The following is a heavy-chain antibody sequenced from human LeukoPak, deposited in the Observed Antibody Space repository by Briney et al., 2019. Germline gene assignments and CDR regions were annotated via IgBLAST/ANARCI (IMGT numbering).Heavy chain of an antibody. CDR1: GFTFSSYA. D-gene: IGHD3-22*01. CDR2: ISSNGGST. J-gene: IGHJ4*02. V-gene: IGHV3-64*01. CDR3: AREGNYYDIGFDY. Sequence: HPGGTLRLSCAASGFTFSSYAMHWVRQAPGKGLEYVSAISSNGGSTYYANSVKGRFTISRDNSKNTLYLQMGSLRAEDMAVYYCAREGNYYDIGFDYWGQGTLVTVSS.